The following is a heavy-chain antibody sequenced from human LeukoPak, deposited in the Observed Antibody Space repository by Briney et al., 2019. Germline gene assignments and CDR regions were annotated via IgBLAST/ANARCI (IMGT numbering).Heavy chain of an antibody. V-gene: IGHV4-59*02. CDR3: ARVPQESYCSGGTCYHHYYGMDV. D-gene: IGHD2-15*01. CDR1: SGSVSSYY. Sequence: SETLSLTCLVSSGSVSSYYWTWIRQPPGKGLEWIGYIYHTGSNNYSPSLKSRVTISVDTSKNQFSLKLSSVTAADTAVYYCARVPQESYCSGGTCYHHYYGMDVWGQGTTVTVSS. J-gene: IGHJ6*02. CDR2: IYHTGSN.